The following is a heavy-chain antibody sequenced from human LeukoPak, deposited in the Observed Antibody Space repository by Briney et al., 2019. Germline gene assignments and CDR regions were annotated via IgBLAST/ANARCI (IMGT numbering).Heavy chain of an antibody. V-gene: IGHV4-59*01. CDR1: GGSISPYY. CDR2: ILYSGTTT. Sequence: PSETLSLTCTVSGGSISPYYWSWIRQTPGKGLEWIGYILYSGTTTNYNPSLKSRVTISVDTSKNQFSLKLSSVTAADTAVYYCARVGDWNDLVYRGQGTLVTVSS. J-gene: IGHJ4*02. CDR3: ARVGDWNDLVY. D-gene: IGHD1-1*01.